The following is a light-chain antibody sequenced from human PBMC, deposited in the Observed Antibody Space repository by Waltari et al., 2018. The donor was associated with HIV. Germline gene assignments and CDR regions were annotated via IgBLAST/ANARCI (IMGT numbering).Light chain of an antibody. CDR2: ADT. Sequence: SYEVTQPPSLSVSPGQPDSITCPADKSGEKYACWYQQQPRQHPILVIYADTKRPPGIPERFSASNSGNTATLTITGTQAMDEADYYCQAWDSTTRVFGGGTKLTVL. CDR3: QAWDSTTRV. J-gene: IGLJ3*02. V-gene: IGLV3-1*01. CDR1: KSGEKY.